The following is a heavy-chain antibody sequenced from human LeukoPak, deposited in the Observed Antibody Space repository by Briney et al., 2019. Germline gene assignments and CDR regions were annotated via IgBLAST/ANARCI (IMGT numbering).Heavy chain of an antibody. CDR1: GFTFRSYD. V-gene: IGHV3-13*01. CDR2: VGISGDT. CDR3: VRGGIQVSGIDEIDY. J-gene: IGHJ4*02. D-gene: IGHD6-19*01. Sequence: PGGSLRLSCAASGFTFRSYDMHWVRQVTGKGLEWVSAVGISGDTYYAGSVKGRFTISRENAKNSLYLQMNGLTAGDTAVYYCVRGGIQVSGIDEIDYWGQGTLVTVSS.